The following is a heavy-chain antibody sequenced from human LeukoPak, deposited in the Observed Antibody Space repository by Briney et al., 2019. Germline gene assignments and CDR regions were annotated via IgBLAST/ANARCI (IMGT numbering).Heavy chain of an antibody. CDR1: GFTVTTLA. V-gene: IGHV3-23*01. D-gene: IGHD1-26*01. CDR3: AKGPTDSCWEKLHD. J-gene: IGHJ4*02. CDR2: IGESDGRT. Sequence: GGSLRLSCAASGFTVTTLARTWVRQAPGRGLEWVSVIGESDGRTYYADSVKGRFTISRDESKNTLYLQMNSLRAEDTAVYYCAKGPTDSCWEKLHDWGQGTLVTVSS.